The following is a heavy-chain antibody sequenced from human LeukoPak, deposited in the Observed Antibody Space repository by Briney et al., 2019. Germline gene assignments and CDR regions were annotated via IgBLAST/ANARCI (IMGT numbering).Heavy chain of an antibody. Sequence: PGGSLRLSCAASGFTVSSNYMSWVRQAPGKGPEWVSVIYIGGSTYYADSVKGRFTISRDISKNTLYLQMNSLRAEDTAMYYCARLGFVVPAVIFDYWGQGTLVTVSS. J-gene: IGHJ4*02. V-gene: IGHV3-53*01. D-gene: IGHD2-2*02. CDR1: GFTVSSNY. CDR2: IYIGGST. CDR3: ARLGFVVPAVIFDY.